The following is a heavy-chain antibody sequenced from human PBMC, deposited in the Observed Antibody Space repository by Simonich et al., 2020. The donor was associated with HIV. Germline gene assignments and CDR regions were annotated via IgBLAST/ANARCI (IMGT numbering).Heavy chain of an antibody. D-gene: IGHD3-22*01. J-gene: IGHJ5*02. CDR1: GFNFRSYW. CDR3: ARAGYYDSSGPYNWFDP. V-gene: IGHV3-7*01. Sequence: EVQLVESGGGLVQPGGSLRLSCAASGFNFRSYWMSWVRQAPGEGLEWVANIKQDGSEKYYEDSVKRRFTISRDNAKNSLYLQMNSLRAEDTAVYYCARAGYYDSSGPYNWFDPWGQGTLVTVSS. CDR2: IKQDGSEK.